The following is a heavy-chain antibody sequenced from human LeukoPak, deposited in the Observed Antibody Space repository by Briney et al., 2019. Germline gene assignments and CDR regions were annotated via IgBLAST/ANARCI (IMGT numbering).Heavy chain of an antibody. D-gene: IGHD1-1*01. CDR3: ARGRVSSSTWYSTYYYYFYMDV. Sequence: SETLSPTCSVSDDSITMYYWTWIRQPPGKGLEWIGYVDHTGSTNFNPSLNGRVSISRDTTKNLFSLRLRSVTAADTAVYFCARGRVSSSTWYSTYYYYFYMDVWGKGTTVTVSS. CDR1: DDSITMYY. V-gene: IGHV4-59*01. CDR2: VDHTGST. J-gene: IGHJ6*03.